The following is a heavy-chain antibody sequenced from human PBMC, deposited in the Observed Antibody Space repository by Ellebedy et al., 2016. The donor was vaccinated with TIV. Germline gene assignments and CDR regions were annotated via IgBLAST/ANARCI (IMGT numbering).Heavy chain of an antibody. J-gene: IGHJ4*02. V-gene: IGHV3-7*03. Sequence: GESLKISCAASGFDFRTYWMTWVRPAPGKGLEWVANIKHDGSEEYYVDSLKGRFTISRDNAKKSLYLQMSSLRADDTAVYYCARAGTAACTITDYWGQGTLVTVSS. D-gene: IGHD6-13*01. CDR1: GFDFRTYW. CDR2: IKHDGSEE. CDR3: ARAGTAACTITDY.